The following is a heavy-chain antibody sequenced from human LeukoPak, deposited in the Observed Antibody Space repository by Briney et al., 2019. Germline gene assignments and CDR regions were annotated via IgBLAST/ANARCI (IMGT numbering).Heavy chain of an antibody. CDR2: ISYDGSNK. CDR3: ARDRRHFDY. J-gene: IGHJ4*02. V-gene: IGHV3-30-3*01. Sequence: GGSLRLSCAASGFTFSDYYMSWIRQAPGKGLEWVAVISYDGSNKYYADSVKGRFTISRDNSKNTLYLQMNSLRAEDTAVYYCARDRRHFDYWGQGTLVTVSS. CDR1: GFTFSDYY.